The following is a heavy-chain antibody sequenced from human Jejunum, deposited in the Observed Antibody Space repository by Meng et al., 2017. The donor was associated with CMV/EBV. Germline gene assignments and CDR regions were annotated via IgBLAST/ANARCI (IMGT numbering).Heavy chain of an antibody. J-gene: IGHJ6*02. CDR3: ARPIIASRSGYQYGMDV. CDR1: FTSYW. Sequence: FTSYWIGWVHQMPGKGLEWMGIIYPDDSETRYGPSFQGQVTISADKSISTAYLQWSSLKASDTAIYYCARPIIASRSGYQYGMDVWGQGTTVTVSS. V-gene: IGHV5-51*07. CDR2: IYPDDSET.